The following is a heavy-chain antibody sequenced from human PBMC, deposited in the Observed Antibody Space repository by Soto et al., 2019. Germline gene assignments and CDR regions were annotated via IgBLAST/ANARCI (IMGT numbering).Heavy chain of an antibody. CDR3: ARDLVGYGEGAGWFDP. CDR1: GGTFSSYT. CDR2: IIPILGIA. D-gene: IGHD4-17*01. V-gene: IGHV1-69*08. J-gene: IGHJ5*02. Sequence: QVQLVQSGAEVKKPGSSVKVSCKASGGTFSSYTISWVRQAPGQGLEWMGRIIPILGIANYAQKFQGRVTMTADESTSTADREVSSRRSEDTAVYYCARDLVGYGEGAGWFDPWGQGTLVTVSS.